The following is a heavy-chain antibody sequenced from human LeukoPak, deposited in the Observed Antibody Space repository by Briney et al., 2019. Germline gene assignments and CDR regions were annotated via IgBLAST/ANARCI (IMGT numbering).Heavy chain of an antibody. CDR3: ARGYTYYGSGSPPGDV. D-gene: IGHD3-10*01. Sequence: SETLSLTCAVYGGSFSGHYWSWIRHPPGRGLEWMAEIDHSGSTHYNPSLKSRVIISVDMSQHQVSLRLNSLTAADTAVYYCARGYTYYGSGSPPGDVWGNGTSVIVSS. J-gene: IGHJ6*04. CDR2: IDHSGST. CDR1: GGSFSGHY. V-gene: IGHV4-34*01.